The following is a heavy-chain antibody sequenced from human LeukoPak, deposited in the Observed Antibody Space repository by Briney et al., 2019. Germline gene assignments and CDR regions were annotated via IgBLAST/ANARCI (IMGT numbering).Heavy chain of an antibody. J-gene: IGHJ5*02. CDR1: GYTFTSYG. D-gene: IGHD3-3*01. CDR2: INAGNGNT. Sequence: ASVKVSCKASGYTFTSYGISWVRQAPGQGLEWMGWINAGNGNTKYSQKFQGRVTITRDTSASTAYMELSSLRSEDTAVYYCARDRRILEWLLFDPWGQGTLVTVSS. CDR3: ARDRRILEWLLFDP. V-gene: IGHV1-3*01.